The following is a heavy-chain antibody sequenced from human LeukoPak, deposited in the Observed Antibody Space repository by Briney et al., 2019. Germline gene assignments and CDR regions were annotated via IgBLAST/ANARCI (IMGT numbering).Heavy chain of an antibody. CDR3: AKSQIFGVVIRGNNWFDP. V-gene: IGHV3-23*01. CDR2: ISGSGGST. D-gene: IGHD3-3*01. J-gene: IGHJ5*02. Sequence: PGGSLRLSCAASGFTFSSYAMSWVRQAPGKGLEWVSAISGSGGSTYYADSVKGRFTISRDNSKNTLYLQMNSLRAEDTAVYYCAKSQIFGVVIRGNNWFDPWGQGTLVTVSS. CDR1: GFTFSSYA.